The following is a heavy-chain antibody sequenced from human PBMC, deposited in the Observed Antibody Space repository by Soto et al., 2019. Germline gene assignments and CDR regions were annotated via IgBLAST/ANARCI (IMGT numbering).Heavy chain of an antibody. CDR1: GGSITSGDYY. Sequence: QVQLQESDPGLVEPSQTLSLTCTVSGGSITSGDYYWSWIRQPPGMGLEWIGYIYYSGSTYYNPSLQGRVFISVDTSKNHFSLKLSSVTAADTAVYYCARIVGPTTLGDFDYCGQGTLVIVSS. D-gene: IGHD1-26*01. CDR3: ARIVGPTTLGDFDY. CDR2: IYYSGST. J-gene: IGHJ4*02. V-gene: IGHV4-30-4*01.